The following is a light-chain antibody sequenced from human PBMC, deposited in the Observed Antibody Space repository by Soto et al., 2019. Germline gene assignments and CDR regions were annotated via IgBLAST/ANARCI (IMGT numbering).Light chain of an antibody. V-gene: IGKV3-11*01. Sequence: EMVMTQSPAPLSVSPGERATLSCRASRSVSRYLAWYQQKPGQAPRLLIYDTSYRAAGIPDRFSGSGSGTDFTLTISSLQPEDFATYYCQQSYSTPLTFGGGTKVDIK. CDR1: RSVSRY. CDR3: QQSYSTPLT. J-gene: IGKJ4*01. CDR2: DTS.